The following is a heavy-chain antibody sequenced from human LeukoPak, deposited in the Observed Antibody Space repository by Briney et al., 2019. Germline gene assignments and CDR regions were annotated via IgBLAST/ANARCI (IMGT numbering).Heavy chain of an antibody. Sequence: GGSLRLSCAASGFSFSSYEMNWVRQAPGKGLEWVSYISASGTTIYYADSVKGRFTISRDNAEKSLYLQMNSLRAEDTAVYYCAGDRFPSRGWYWYFDLWGRGTLVTVSS. CDR1: GFSFSSYE. CDR2: ISASGTTI. V-gene: IGHV3-48*03. CDR3: AGDRFPSRGWYWYFDL. J-gene: IGHJ2*01. D-gene: IGHD6-19*01.